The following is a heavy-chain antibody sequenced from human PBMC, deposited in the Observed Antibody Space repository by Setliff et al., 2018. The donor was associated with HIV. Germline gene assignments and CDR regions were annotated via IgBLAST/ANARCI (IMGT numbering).Heavy chain of an antibody. Sequence: TLSLTCTVSGASIRNSAWWSWVRQSPGKRPEWIGEIDQSGTTNYNPSLKSRVTVSADASRNLFSLEMKSVTAADAAVYYCVKRRNFDWLMKSGPFDDWGQGLLVTVSS. V-gene: IGHV4-4*02. J-gene: IGHJ4*02. CDR1: GASIRNSAW. CDR2: IDQSGTT. CDR3: VKRRNFDWLMKSGPFDD. D-gene: IGHD3-9*01.